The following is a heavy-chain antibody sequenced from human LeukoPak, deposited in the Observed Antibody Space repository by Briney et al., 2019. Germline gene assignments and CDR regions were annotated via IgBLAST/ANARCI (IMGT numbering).Heavy chain of an antibody. V-gene: IGHV3-30*03. CDR3: ARDHRDSSPYYYYGMDV. J-gene: IGHJ6*02. CDR1: GFTFSSYG. CDR2: ISYDGSNK. Sequence: PGGSLRLSCAASGFTFSSYGMHWVRQAPGKGLEWVAVISYDGSNKYYADSVKGRFTISRDNAKNSLYLQMNSLRAEDTAVYYCARDHRDSSPYYYYGMDVWGQGTTVTVSS. D-gene: IGHD6-13*01.